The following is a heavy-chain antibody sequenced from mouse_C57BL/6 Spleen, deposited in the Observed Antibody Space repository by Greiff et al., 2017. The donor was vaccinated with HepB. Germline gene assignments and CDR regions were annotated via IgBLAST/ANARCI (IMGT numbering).Heavy chain of an antibody. J-gene: IGHJ2*01. D-gene: IGHD1-1*01. CDR1: GYTFTDYE. Sequence: VQLQQSGAELVRPGASVTLSCKASGYTFTDYEMHWVKQTPVHGLEWIGAIDPETGGTAYNQKFKGKAILTADKSSSTAYMELRSLTSEDSAVYYCTRSITTVVLDYWGQGTTLTVSS. CDR2: IDPETGGT. CDR3: TRSITTVVLDY. V-gene: IGHV1-15*01.